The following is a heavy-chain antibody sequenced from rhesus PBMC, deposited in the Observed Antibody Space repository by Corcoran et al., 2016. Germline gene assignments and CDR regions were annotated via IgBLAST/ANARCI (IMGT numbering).Heavy chain of an antibody. J-gene: IGHJ4*01. CDR2: ITYSGNT. CDR1: GVSINSCYSY. V-gene: IGHV4-122*02. D-gene: IGHD3-9*01. CDR3: VKSHDYGFYYTGEYYLDY. Sequence: QVQLQASGPGLVTPSETLSLTCAVSGVSINSCYSYWNWVRQPPGKGLEWIGYITYSGNTTYNPSLKSRVTISRDTSKNQFSLKLSSVTAADTAVYYCVKSHDYGFYYTGEYYLDYWGQGVLVTVSS.